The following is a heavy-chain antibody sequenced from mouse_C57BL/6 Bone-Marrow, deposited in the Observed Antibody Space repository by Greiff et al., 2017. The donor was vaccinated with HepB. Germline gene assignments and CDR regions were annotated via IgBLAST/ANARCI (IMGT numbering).Heavy chain of an antibody. CDR3: ASSQYYGSSSHWYFDV. CDR2: IYPGSGNT. CDR1: GYSFTSYY. V-gene: IGHV1-66*01. J-gene: IGHJ1*03. D-gene: IGHD1-1*01. Sequence: QVQLQQSGPELVKPGASVKISCKASGYSFTSYYIHWVKQRPGQGLEWIGWIYPGSGNTKYNEKFKGKATLTADTSSSTAYMQLSSLTSEDSAVYYCASSQYYGSSSHWYFDVWGTGTTVTVSS.